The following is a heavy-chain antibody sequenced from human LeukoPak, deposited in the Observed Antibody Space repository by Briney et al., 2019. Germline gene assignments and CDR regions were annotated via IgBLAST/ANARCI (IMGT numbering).Heavy chain of an antibody. J-gene: IGHJ4*01. CDR3: AKVPPGSSTTFD. D-gene: IGHD2-15*01. V-gene: IGHV3-30*18. CDR1: GFTFSSYG. Sequence: GGSLRLSCAVSGFTFSSYGMHWVRQAPGKGLEWVAVISYDGSNKYYADSVKGRFTISRDNSKDTLYLQMNSLRAEDTAVYYCAKVPPGSSTTFD. CDR2: ISYDGSNK.